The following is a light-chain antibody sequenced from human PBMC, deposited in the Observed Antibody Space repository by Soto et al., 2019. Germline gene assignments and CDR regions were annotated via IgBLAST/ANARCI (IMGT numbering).Light chain of an antibody. CDR2: LGS. V-gene: IGKV2-28*01. CDR1: QSLLHSNGYNY. J-gene: IGKJ5*01. Sequence: DIVMTQSPLSLPVTPGEPASISCRSSQSLLHSNGYNYLDWYLQKPGQSPQLLIYLGSNRASGVPDRFSGSGSGTDFTLKISRVEAEDVGVYYCMQALQTPPRNTTFGQGTRLEIK. CDR3: MQALQTPPRNTT.